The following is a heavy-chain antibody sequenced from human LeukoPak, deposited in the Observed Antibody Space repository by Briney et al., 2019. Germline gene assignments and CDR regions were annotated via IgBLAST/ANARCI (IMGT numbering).Heavy chain of an antibody. CDR3: ARVTGYQYSSSSRWFDP. J-gene: IGHJ5*02. Sequence: SVKVSCKASGGTFSSYAISWVRQAPGQGLEWMGGIISIFGTANYAQKFQGRVTITTDESTSTAYMELSSLRSEDTAVYYCARVTGYQYSSSSRWFDPWGQGTLVTVFS. CDR2: IISIFGTA. V-gene: IGHV1-69*05. CDR1: GGTFSSYA. D-gene: IGHD6-6*01.